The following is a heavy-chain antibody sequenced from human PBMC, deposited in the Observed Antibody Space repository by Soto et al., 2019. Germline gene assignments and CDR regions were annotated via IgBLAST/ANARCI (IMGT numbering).Heavy chain of an antibody. CDR2: IYAYNGNT. Sequence: QVQLVQSGAEVRRPGASVTVSCKTSGYTFASYGVSWLRQAPGQGLEWMGWIYAYNGNTKYAERLQDRVTMTTDTSTSTAYMELRSLRSDDTAVYYCARDWPMVITDYWGQGTLVTVSS. D-gene: IGHD3-22*01. J-gene: IGHJ4*02. V-gene: IGHV1-18*01. CDR1: GYTFASYG. CDR3: ARDWPMVITDY.